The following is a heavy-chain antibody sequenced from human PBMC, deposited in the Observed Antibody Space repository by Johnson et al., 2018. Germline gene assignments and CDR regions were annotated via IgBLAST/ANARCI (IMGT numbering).Heavy chain of an antibody. CDR1: GFTFSDYY. J-gene: IGHJ3*01. CDR3: ARMTPVDTAMASDAFDV. CDR2: ISSSGSTI. Sequence: QVQLVQSGGGLVKPGGSLRLSCAASGFTFSDYYMSWIRQAPGKGLEWVSSISSSGSTIYYADSVKGRFTISRDHAKNSLYLQMNGLRAEDTAVYYCARMTPVDTAMASDAFDVWGQGTMVTVSS. D-gene: IGHD5-18*01. V-gene: IGHV3-11*04.